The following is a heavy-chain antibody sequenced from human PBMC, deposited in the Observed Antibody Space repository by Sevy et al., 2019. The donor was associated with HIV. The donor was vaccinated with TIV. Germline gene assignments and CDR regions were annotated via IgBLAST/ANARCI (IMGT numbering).Heavy chain of an antibody. J-gene: IGHJ4*02. D-gene: IGHD1-26*01. CDR3: ARGPEWELSSFLSH. Sequence: GGSLRLSCAASGFTFRTYAVHWVRQAPGRGLEWIGLISSNGDNDLYANSVRGRFTISRDNSMNILYLQMTSLTPDDTAVYYCARGPEWELSSFLSHWGQGTLVTVSS. CDR2: ISSNGDND. CDR1: GFTFRTYA. V-gene: IGHV3-30-3*01.